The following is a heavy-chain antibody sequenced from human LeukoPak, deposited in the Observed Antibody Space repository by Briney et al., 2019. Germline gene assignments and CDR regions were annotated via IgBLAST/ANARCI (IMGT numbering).Heavy chain of an antibody. J-gene: IGHJ4*02. Sequence: GASVKVSCKASGYTFTSYDINWVRQATGQGLEWMGWMNPNSGNTGYAQKFQGRVTMTRHTSLSTAYMELSSLRSEDTAVYYCARGPRYFDWFPYGDYWGQGTLVTVSS. CDR3: ARGPRYFDWFPYGDY. D-gene: IGHD3-9*01. CDR1: GYTFTSYD. CDR2: MNPNSGNT. V-gene: IGHV1-8*01.